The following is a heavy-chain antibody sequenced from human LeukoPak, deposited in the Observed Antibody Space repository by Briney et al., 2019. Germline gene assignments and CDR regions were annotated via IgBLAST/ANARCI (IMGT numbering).Heavy chain of an antibody. CDR1: GGSISSYY. CDR2: VYSSGST. V-gene: IGHV4-59*08. Sequence: PSETLPLTCAVSGGSISSYYWSWIRQPPGKGLEWIGYVYSSGSTKYNPSLKSRVTISVDTSKNQFSLKLSSVTAADTAVYYCARHTQFDSWGQGTLVTVSS. J-gene: IGHJ4*02. CDR3: ARHTQFDS.